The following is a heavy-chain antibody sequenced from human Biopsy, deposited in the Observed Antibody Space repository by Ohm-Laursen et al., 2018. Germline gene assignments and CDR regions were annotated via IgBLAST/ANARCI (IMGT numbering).Heavy chain of an antibody. CDR3: AGGAAKGNPYDH. CDR2: IIPTFDTP. CDR1: GGTFSSYV. V-gene: IGHV1-69*06. D-gene: IGHD3-10*01. J-gene: IGHJ5*02. Sequence: SVKVSCKASGGTFSSYVISWVRQAPGQGLEWMGRIIPTFDTPTYAPDFQGRVTFTADKSTGTAHLDLSRLRSEDTAIYYCAGGAAKGNPYDHWGQGTLITVSS.